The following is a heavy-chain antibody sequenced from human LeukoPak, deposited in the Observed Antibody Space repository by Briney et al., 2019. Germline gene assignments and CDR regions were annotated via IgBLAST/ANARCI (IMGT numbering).Heavy chain of an antibody. CDR1: GFTFSSYG. CDR3: AKDLGNRGYYYYMDV. D-gene: IGHD1-26*01. J-gene: IGHJ6*03. CDR2: IRYDGSNK. V-gene: IGHV3-30*02. Sequence: GGSLRLSCAASGFTFSSYGMHWVRQASGKGLEWVAFIRYDGSNKYYADSVKGRFTISRDNSKNTLYLQMNSLRAEDTAVYYCAKDLGNRGYYYYMDVWGKGTTVTVSS.